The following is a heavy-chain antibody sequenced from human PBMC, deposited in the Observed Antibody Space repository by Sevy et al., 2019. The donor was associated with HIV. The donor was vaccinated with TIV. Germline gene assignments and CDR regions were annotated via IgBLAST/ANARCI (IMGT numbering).Heavy chain of an antibody. Sequence: GGSLRLSCAASGFTFSNVWMSWVRQAPGKGLEWVGRIKSKTDGGTTDYAAPVKGRFSISRDDSKNTLYLEMNSLKTEDTAVYYCTTDHPRDGKVAFDMWGQGTKVTVSS. CDR2: IKSKTDGGTT. CDR1: GFTFSNVW. CDR3: TTDHPRDGKVAFDM. V-gene: IGHV3-15*01. J-gene: IGHJ3*02.